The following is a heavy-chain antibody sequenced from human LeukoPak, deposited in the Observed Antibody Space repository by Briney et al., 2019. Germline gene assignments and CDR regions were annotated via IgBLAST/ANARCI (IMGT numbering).Heavy chain of an antibody. CDR1: GFTFSSYA. Sequence: GGSLRLSCAASGFTFSSYAMHWVRQAPGKGLEWVAVISYDGSNKCYADSVKGRFTISRDNSKNTLYLQMNSLRAEDTAVYYCARVGGLGAFDIWGQGTMVTVSS. CDR3: ARVGGLGAFDI. D-gene: IGHD3-16*01. J-gene: IGHJ3*02. V-gene: IGHV3-30*04. CDR2: ISYDGSNK.